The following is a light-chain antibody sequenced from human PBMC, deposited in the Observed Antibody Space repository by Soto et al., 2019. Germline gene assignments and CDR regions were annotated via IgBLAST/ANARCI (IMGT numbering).Light chain of an antibody. CDR3: LLYYGGPGV. J-gene: IGLJ2*01. CDR1: TGAVTSGNY. V-gene: IGLV7-43*01. CDR2: STS. Sequence: QAVVTQEPSLTVSPGGTITLTCASSTGAVTSGNYPNWFQQKPGQAPRALIYSTSNKDSWTPARFSGSLLGGKAVLTLSGVQPEDEAEYYCLLYYGGPGVFGGGTKVTVL.